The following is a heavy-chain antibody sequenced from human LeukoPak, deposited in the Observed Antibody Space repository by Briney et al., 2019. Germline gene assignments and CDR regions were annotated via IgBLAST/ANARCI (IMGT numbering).Heavy chain of an antibody. CDR2: INPDSGGT. D-gene: IGHD1-1*01. CDR1: GYTFTGYY. Sequence: ASLKVSCKASGYTFTGYYTHWVRQAPGQGLEWMAYINPDSGGTNYAQKFQGRVTMTRDTSISTAYMELSGLTSDDTAVYYCARSITATGHWGQGTLVTVSS. J-gene: IGHJ4*02. CDR3: ARSITATGH. V-gene: IGHV1-2*02.